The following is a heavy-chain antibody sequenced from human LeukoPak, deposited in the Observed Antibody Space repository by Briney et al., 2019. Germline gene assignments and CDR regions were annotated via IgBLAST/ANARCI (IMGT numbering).Heavy chain of an antibody. D-gene: IGHD4-17*01. CDR3: ARDPSGDYDFDY. V-gene: IGHV3-48*01. CDR1: GFTFSSYD. Sequence: GGSLRLSRAASGFTFSSYDMNWVRQAPGKGLEWVSYITSSSGTIHYADSVKGRFTISRDNAKSSLYLQMNSLRAEDTAIYYCARDPSGDYDFDYWGQGTLVTVSS. J-gene: IGHJ4*02. CDR2: ITSSSGTI.